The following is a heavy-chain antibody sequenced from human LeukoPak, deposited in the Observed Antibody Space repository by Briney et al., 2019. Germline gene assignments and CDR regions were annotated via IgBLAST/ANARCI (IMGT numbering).Heavy chain of an antibody. CDR3: ARAEGSTIFGVVTNLYYFDY. D-gene: IGHD3-3*01. CDR2: INPNSGGT. J-gene: IGHJ4*02. Sequence: ASVKVSCKASGYTFTGYYMHWVRQAPGQGLEWMGRINPNSGGTNYAQKFQGRVTMTRDTPIGTAYMELSRLRSDDTAVYYCARAEGSTIFGVVTNLYYFDYWGQGTLVTVSS. CDR1: GYTFTGYY. V-gene: IGHV1-2*06.